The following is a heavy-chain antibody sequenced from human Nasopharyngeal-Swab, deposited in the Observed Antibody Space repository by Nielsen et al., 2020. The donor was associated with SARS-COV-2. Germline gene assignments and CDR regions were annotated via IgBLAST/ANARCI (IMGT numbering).Heavy chain of an antibody. Sequence: SEALSLTCTVSGASITSGGYYWSWIRHLPGRGLEWIGYIYYSGNTFYNPSLKSRVTMSVDTSENPFSLNLNSVTAADTAVYYCARGWAGHYFDYWGQGTLVTVSS. D-gene: IGHD1-26*01. CDR3: ARGWAGHYFDY. CDR1: GASITSGGYY. V-gene: IGHV4-31*03. CDR2: IYYSGNT. J-gene: IGHJ4*02.